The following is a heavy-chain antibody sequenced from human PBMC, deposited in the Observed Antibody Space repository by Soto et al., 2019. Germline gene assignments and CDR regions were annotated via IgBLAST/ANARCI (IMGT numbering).Heavy chain of an antibody. CDR2: IKSKTDGGTT. Sequence: GGSLRLSCAASGFTFSNAWMSWVRQAPGKGLEWVGRIKSKTDGGTTDYAAPVKGRFTISRDDSKNTLYLQMNSLKTEDTAVYYCTTEIWVLKYSSPYDYWGQGTLVTVSS. V-gene: IGHV3-15*01. D-gene: IGHD6-6*01. J-gene: IGHJ4*02. CDR1: GFTFSNAW. CDR3: TTEIWVLKYSSPYDY.